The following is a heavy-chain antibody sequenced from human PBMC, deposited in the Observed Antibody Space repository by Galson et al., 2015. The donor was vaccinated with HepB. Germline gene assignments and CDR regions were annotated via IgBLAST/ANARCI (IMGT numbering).Heavy chain of an antibody. CDR2: ISAYNGNT. J-gene: IGHJ6*03. D-gene: IGHD3-3*01. V-gene: IGHV1-18*01. CDR3: ARATYDFWSGYSYYYYYMDV. CDR1: GYTFTSYG. Sequence: SVKVSCKASGYTFTSYGISWVRQAPGQGLEWMGWISAYNGNTNYAQKLQGRVTMTTDTSTSTAYMELRSLRSDDTAVYYCARATYDFWSGYSYYYYYMDVWGKGTTVTVSS.